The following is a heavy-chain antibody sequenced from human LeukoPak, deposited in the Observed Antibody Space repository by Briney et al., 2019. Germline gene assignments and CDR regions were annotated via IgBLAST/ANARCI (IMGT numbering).Heavy chain of an antibody. Sequence: GGSLRLSCAASGFTFSNYAMHWVRQAPGKGLEWVSAISGSGGSTYYADSVKGRFTISRDNSKNTLYLQMNSLRAEDTAVYYCAKGLVEYSSSSGGNYWGQGTLVTVSS. J-gene: IGHJ4*02. CDR1: GFTFSNYA. CDR2: ISGSGGST. CDR3: AKGLVEYSSSSGGNY. D-gene: IGHD6-6*01. V-gene: IGHV3-23*01.